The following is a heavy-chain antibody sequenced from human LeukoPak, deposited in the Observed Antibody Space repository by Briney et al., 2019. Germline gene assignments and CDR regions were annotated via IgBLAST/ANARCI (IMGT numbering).Heavy chain of an antibody. CDR1: GFTVSSNY. CDR2: IYSGGST. J-gene: IGHJ3*02. Sequence: QPGGSLRLSCAAPGFTVSSNYMSWVRQAPGKGLEWVSVIYSGGSTYYADSVKGRFTISRDNSKNTLYLQMNSLRAEDTDVYYCARDDVSGAFDIWGQGTMVTVSS. V-gene: IGHV3-53*01. CDR3: ARDDVSGAFDI.